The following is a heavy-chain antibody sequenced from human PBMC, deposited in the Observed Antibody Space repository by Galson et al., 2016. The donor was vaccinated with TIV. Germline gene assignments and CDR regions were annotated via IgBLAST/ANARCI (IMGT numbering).Heavy chain of an antibody. CDR2: FDPEVQKT. J-gene: IGHJ4*02. D-gene: IGHD3-22*01. V-gene: IGHV1-24*01. CDR1: GDSLTDLV. CDR3: ATVAWFPGLSLDN. Sequence: SVKVSCKASGDSLTDLVIHWVRQAPGKGLEWVGGFDPEVQKTIYAQNFQGRITLTADTSIYTAYMELGSLRFEDTAVYFCATVAWFPGLSLDNWGQGTLVTVSS.